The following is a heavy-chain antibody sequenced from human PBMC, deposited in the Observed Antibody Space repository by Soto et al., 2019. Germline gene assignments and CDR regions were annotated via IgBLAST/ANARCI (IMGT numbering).Heavy chain of an antibody. Sequence: SETLSLTCAVSGGSISSSNWWSWGRQPPGKGLEWIGYIYYSGSTYYNPSLKSRVTISVDRSKNQFSLKLSSVTAADTAVYYCARHFSVDYFDYWGQGALVTVSS. J-gene: IGHJ4*02. CDR2: IYYSGST. CDR1: GGSISSSNW. V-gene: IGHV4-4*02. CDR3: ARHFSVDYFDY.